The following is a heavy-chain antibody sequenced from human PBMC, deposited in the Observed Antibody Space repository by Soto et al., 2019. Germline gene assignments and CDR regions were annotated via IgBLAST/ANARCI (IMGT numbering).Heavy chain of an antibody. CDR2: IKQDGSEE. CDR3: ARIASSGRGWDV. Sequence: EVQLVESGGGLVQPGGSLRLSCVDSGFTFSSYWMSWVRQAPEKGLEWVGNIKQDGSEENYVDSVKGRFTISRDNAKNSMYLQMNSLRAEDTAVYYCARIASSGRGWDVWGQGSTVVVSS. J-gene: IGHJ6*02. D-gene: IGHD3-10*01. CDR1: GFTFSSYW. V-gene: IGHV3-7*01.